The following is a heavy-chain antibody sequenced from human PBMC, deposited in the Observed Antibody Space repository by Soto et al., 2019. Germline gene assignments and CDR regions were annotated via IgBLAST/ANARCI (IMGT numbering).Heavy chain of an antibody. CDR3: AKGARGLYDSSGYKDY. D-gene: IGHD3-22*01. Sequence: LRLSCAASGFTFSSCAMSWVRQAPGKGLEWVSAISGSGGSTYYADSVKGRFTISRDNSKNTLYLQMNSLRAEDTAVYYCAKGARGLYDSSGYKDYWGQGTLVTVSS. CDR2: ISGSGGST. J-gene: IGHJ4*02. V-gene: IGHV3-23*01. CDR1: GFTFSSCA.